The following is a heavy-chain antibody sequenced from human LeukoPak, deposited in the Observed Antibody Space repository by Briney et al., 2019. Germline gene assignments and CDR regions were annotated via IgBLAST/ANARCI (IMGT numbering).Heavy chain of an antibody. CDR1: GFTFSTYW. J-gene: IGHJ4*02. CDR3: ARERSGSSCQDY. V-gene: IGHV3-7*01. CDR2: IKQDGSEK. D-gene: IGHD2-2*01. Sequence: GGSLRLSCAASGFTFSTYWMSWLRQAPGKGLEWVANIKQDGSEKSYVDSVRGRFTISRDNAKNSLYLQINGLRAEDTAVYYCARERSGSSCQDYWGQGTLVTVSS.